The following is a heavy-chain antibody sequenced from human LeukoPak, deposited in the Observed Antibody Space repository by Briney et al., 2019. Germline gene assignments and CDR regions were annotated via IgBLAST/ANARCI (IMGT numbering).Heavy chain of an antibody. CDR3: ASMMVRGGTYDY. CDR1: GYTFTGYY. J-gene: IGHJ4*02. V-gene: IGHV1-2*02. D-gene: IGHD3-10*01. CDR2: INPNSGGT. Sequence: WASVKVSCKASGYTFTGYYMHWVRQAPGQGLEWMGWINPNSGGTNYAQKFQGRVTMTRDTSISTAYMELSRLRSDDTAMYYCASMMVRGGTYDYWGQGTLVTVSS.